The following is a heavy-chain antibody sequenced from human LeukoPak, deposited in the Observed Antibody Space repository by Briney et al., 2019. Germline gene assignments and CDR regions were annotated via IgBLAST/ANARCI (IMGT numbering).Heavy chain of an antibody. V-gene: IGHV3-7*01. Sequence: PGGSLRLSCAASGFTFSSYWMSWVRQAPGKGLEWVANIKQDGSEKYYVDSVKGRFTISRDNAKNSLYLQMNSLRAEDTAVYYCARGTSPVLRYFDWFKGHFDYWGQGTLVTVSS. D-gene: IGHD3-9*01. CDR2: IKQDGSEK. J-gene: IGHJ4*02. CDR3: ARGTSPVLRYFDWFKGHFDY. CDR1: GFTFSSYW.